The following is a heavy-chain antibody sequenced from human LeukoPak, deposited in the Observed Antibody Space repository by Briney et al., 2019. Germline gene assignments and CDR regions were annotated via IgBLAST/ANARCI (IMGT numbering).Heavy chain of an antibody. CDR3: ARLSLEVTAISYYYYYGMDV. CDR1: GGSISSYY. CDR2: IYYSGST. J-gene: IGHJ6*02. V-gene: IGHV4-59*08. D-gene: IGHD2-21*02. Sequence: PSETLSLTCTVSGGSISSYYWSWIRHPPGKGLEWIGYIYYSGSTNYNPSLKSRVTISVDTSKNQFSLKLSSVTAADTAVYYCARLSLEVTAISYYYYYGMDVWGQGTTVTVSS.